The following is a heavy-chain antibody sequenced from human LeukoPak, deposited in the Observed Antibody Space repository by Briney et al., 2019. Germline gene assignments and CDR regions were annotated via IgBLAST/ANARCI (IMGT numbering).Heavy chain of an antibody. D-gene: IGHD3-3*01. Sequence: PSETLSLTCADYGGSFSGYYWSWIRQPPGKGLEWIGEINHSGSTNYNPSLKSRVTISVDTSKNQFSLKLSSVTAADTAVYYCARGIINYDFWSGYRIFDYWGQGTLVTVSS. CDR2: INHSGST. J-gene: IGHJ4*02. V-gene: IGHV4-34*01. CDR3: ARGIINYDFWSGYRIFDY. CDR1: GGSFSGYY.